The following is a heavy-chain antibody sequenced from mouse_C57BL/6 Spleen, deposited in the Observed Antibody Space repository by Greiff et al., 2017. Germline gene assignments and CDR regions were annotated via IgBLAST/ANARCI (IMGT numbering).Heavy chain of an antibody. Sequence: QVQLQQPGAELVKPGASVKLSCKASGYTFTSYWMHWVKQRPGQGLEWIGMIHPNSGSTNYNEKFKSKATLTVDKSSSTAYMQLSSLTSEDSAVYFCARCYGSSLFFDYWGHGTTLTVSS. CDR2: IHPNSGST. J-gene: IGHJ2*01. V-gene: IGHV1-64*01. CDR1: GYTFTSYW. D-gene: IGHD1-1*01. CDR3: ARCYGSSLFFDY.